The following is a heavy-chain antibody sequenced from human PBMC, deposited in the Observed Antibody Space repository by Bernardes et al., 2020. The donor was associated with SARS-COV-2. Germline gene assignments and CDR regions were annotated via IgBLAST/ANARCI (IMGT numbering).Heavy chain of an antibody. CDR1: GYTFTSYG. CDR2: ISAYNGNT. Sequence: ASVKVSCKASGYTFTSYGISWVRQAPGQGLEWMGWISAYNGNTNYAQKLQGRVTMTTDTSTSTAYMELRSLRSDDTAVYYCARDTPWYSSYNVGNWFDPWGQGTLVTVSS. CDR3: ARDTPWYSSYNVGNWFDP. J-gene: IGHJ5*02. D-gene: IGHD6-13*01. V-gene: IGHV1-18*01.